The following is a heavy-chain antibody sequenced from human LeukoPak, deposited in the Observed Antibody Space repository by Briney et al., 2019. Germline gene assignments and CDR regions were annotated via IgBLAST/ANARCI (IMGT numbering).Heavy chain of an antibody. J-gene: IGHJ4*02. CDR3: TRPLVVVVAATYALY. D-gene: IGHD2-15*01. CDR2: IRSKTYGGTT. Sequence: GGSLRLSCAASGFTFSNYAMHWVRQAPGKGLEWVSFIRSKTYGGTTEYAASVKGRFTISRDDSKSIVYLQMNSLKTEDTAVYYCTRPLVVVVAATYALYWGQGTLVTVSS. V-gene: IGHV3-49*04. CDR1: GFTFSNYA.